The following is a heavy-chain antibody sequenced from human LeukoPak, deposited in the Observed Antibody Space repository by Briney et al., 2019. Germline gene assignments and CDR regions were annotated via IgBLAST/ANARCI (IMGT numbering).Heavy chain of an antibody. D-gene: IGHD2-2*01. J-gene: IGHJ4*02. V-gene: IGHV3-23*01. CDR1: GFTFSSYA. CDR3: AKGDMVVVPAEQGPDY. CDR2: ISGSGGST. Sequence: GGSLRLSCAASGFTFSSYAMSWVRQAPGKGLEWVSAISGSGGSTYYADSVKGRFTISRDNSKNTLYLQMNSLRAEDTAVYYCAKGDMVVVPAEQGPDYGGQGTLVTVSS.